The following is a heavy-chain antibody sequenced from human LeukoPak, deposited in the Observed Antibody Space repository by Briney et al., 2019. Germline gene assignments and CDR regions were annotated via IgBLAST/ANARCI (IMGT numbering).Heavy chain of an antibody. J-gene: IGHJ4*02. CDR2: ISGDGRET. D-gene: IGHD2-2*01. CDR3: ARDALPAAADS. V-gene: IGHV3-74*03. CDR1: GFTFSRHW. Sequence: GGSLRLSCEVSGFTFSRHWTRWVRQAPGKGLMWVSHISGDGRETKYADSVKGRFTTSRDNAKNTLYLQMNSLRAEDTAVYYCARDALPAAADSWGQGIQVTVSS.